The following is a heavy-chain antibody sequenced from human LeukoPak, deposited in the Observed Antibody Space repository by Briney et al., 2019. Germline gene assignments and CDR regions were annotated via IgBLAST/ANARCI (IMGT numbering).Heavy chain of an antibody. CDR1: GYTFTGYY. J-gene: IGHJ4*02. V-gene: IGHV1-2*02. CDR2: INPNSGGT. CDR3: ARYSGSYYALDY. Sequence: ASVKVSCKASGYTFTGYYMHWVRQAPGQGLEWMGWINPNSGGTNYAQKFQGRVTMTRDTSISTAYTELSRLRSDDTAVYYCARYSGSYYALDYWGQGTLVTVSS. D-gene: IGHD1-26*01.